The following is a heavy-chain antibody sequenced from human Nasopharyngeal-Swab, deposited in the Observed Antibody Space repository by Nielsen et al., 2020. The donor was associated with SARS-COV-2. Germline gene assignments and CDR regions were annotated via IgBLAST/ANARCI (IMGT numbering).Heavy chain of an antibody. CDR2: ISSSSSCT. CDR3: AREWDYGSGSYYRKYNWFDP. Sequence: GESLKISCAASGFTFSDYYMSWIRQAPGKGLEWVSYISSSSSCTNYADSVKGRFTISRDNAKNSLYLQMNSLRAEDTAVYYCAREWDYGSGSYYRKYNWFDPWGQGTLVTVSS. V-gene: IGHV3-11*05. CDR1: GFTFSDYY. J-gene: IGHJ5*02. D-gene: IGHD3-10*01.